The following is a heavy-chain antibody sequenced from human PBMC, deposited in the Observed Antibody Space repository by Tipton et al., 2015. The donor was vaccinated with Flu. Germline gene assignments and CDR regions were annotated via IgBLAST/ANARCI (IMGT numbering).Heavy chain of an antibody. CDR3: ARRDYSNHVSEPKNRFDS. CDR2: ACHSGNT. V-gene: IGHV4-38-2*01. CDR1: GDSFGSGYC. Sequence: TLSLTCSVSGDSFGSGYCWGWVRQPPGKGLDWIGNACHSGNTYYNPSLRSRVTISVDRSKNQFSLKMNSVTAADTAVYFCARRDYSNHVSEPKNRFDSWGQGTLVTVSS. J-gene: IGHJ5*01. D-gene: IGHD4-11*01.